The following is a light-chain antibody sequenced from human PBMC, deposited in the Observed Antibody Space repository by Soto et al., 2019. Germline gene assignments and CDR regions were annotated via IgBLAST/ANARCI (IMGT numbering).Light chain of an antibody. CDR2: EVS. J-gene: IGLJ3*02. Sequence: QSALTQPASVSGSPGQSITISCTGTSSDVGGYNYVSWYQQHPGKAPKLMIYEVSNRPSGVSNRFSVSKSGNTASLTISGLQAEDEADYYCSSYTSSRVFGGGTKLTVL. CDR3: SSYTSSRV. CDR1: SSDVGGYNY. V-gene: IGLV2-14*01.